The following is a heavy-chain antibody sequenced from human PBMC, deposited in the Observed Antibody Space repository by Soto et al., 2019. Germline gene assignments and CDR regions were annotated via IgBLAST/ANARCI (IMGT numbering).Heavy chain of an antibody. D-gene: IGHD2-2*01. V-gene: IGHV1-8*01. J-gene: IGHJ6*02. Sequence: QVQLVQSGAEVKKPAASVKVSCKASGYTFTSYDINWVRQATGQGLEWMGWMNPKSGNTGYAQKFQGRVTMTRNTTIITAYMELSSLRSEDTAVYYCASWQYCISTSCYRHGMDVWGQGTTITVSS. CDR2: MNPKSGNT. CDR3: ASWQYCISTSCYRHGMDV. CDR1: GYTFTSYD.